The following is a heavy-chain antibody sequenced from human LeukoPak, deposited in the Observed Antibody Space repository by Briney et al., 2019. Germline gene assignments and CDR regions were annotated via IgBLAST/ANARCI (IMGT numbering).Heavy chain of an antibody. V-gene: IGHV1-2*02. D-gene: IGHD3-3*01. Sequence: ASVKVSCKASGYTFTGYYMHWVRQAPGQGLEWMGWINLNSGGTNYAQKLQGRVTMTTDTSTSTAYMELRSLRSDDTAVYYCARASYDFWSGYYPSYYFDYWGQGTLVTVSS. CDR2: INLNSGGT. J-gene: IGHJ4*02. CDR1: GYTFTGYY. CDR3: ARASYDFWSGYYPSYYFDY.